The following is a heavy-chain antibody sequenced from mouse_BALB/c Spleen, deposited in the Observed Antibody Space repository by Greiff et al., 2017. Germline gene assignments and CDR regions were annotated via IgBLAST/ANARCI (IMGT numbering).Heavy chain of an antibody. CDR1: GFTFSSFG. Sequence: EVHLVESGGGLVQPGGSRKLSCAASGFTFSSFGMHWVRQAPEKGLEWVAYISSGSSTIYYADTVKGRFTISRDNPKNTLFLQMTSLRSEDTAMYYCARWYYGPDYWGQGTTLTVSS. D-gene: IGHD1-2*01. CDR3: ARWYYGPDY. CDR2: ISSGSSTI. V-gene: IGHV5-17*02. J-gene: IGHJ2*01.